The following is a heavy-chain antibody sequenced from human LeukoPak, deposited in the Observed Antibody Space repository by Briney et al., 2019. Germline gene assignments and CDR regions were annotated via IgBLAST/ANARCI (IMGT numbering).Heavy chain of an antibody. CDR3: VRVKYYDFWSGNDAFDM. D-gene: IGHD3-3*01. J-gene: IGHJ3*02. CDR1: GFTFSNYW. Sequence: GGSLRLSCAASGFTFSNYWMSWVRQAPGKGLEWVANIKQDGSEKYYVDSVKGRFTISRDNANNSLYLQMNSLRGEDTAVYYCVRVKYYDFWSGNDAFDMWGQGTMVTVSS. V-gene: IGHV3-7*01. CDR2: IKQDGSEK.